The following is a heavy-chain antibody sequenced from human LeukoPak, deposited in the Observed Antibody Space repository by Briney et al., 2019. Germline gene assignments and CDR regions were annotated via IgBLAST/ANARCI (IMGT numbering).Heavy chain of an antibody. CDR3: ARSRAFNSGAFDP. J-gene: IGHJ5*02. CDR2: IYNGVNT. V-gene: IGHV4-61*01. CDR1: GASVSSASY. Sequence: SETLSLTCTVSGASVSSASYWTRIRQPPGKGVEWIAHIYNGVNTNYNPSLKSRVTISVDTSKNQFSLRLNSVTAADTAVYYCARSRAFNSGAFDPWGQGSLVTVSS. D-gene: IGHD1-26*01.